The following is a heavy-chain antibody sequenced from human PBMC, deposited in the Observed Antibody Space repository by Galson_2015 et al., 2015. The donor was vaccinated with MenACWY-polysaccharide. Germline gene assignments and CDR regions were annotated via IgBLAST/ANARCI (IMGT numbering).Heavy chain of an antibody. CDR2: IGTSETTI. D-gene: IGHD2-15*01. V-gene: IGHV3-11*01. J-gene: IGHJ4*02. CDR3: ARTPRRVGCSGGSCYSSYFDF. Sequence: SLRLSCAASGFTFSDYYMSWIRQAPGKGLEWVSYIGTSETTIYYADSVKGRFTISRDNAKNSLYLQMNSLRADDTAVYYCARTPRRVGCSGGSCYSSYFDFWGQGTLVTVSS. CDR1: GFTFSDYY.